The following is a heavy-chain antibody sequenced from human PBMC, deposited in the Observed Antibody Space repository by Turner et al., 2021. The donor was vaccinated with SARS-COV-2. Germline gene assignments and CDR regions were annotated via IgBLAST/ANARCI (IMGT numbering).Heavy chain of an antibody. CDR2: IYGGGST. V-gene: IGHV3-53*02. J-gene: IGHJ6*02. CDR3: ARDDPLGGMDV. CDR1: GFTVSSNY. Sequence: EVQLVETGGGLIQHGGSLRLSCAASGFTVSSNYMSWVRQAPGKGLEWVSLIYGGGSTYYADSVKGRFTISRDNSKNTLYLQMNSLRAEDTAVYYCARDDPLGGMDVWGQGTTVTVSS.